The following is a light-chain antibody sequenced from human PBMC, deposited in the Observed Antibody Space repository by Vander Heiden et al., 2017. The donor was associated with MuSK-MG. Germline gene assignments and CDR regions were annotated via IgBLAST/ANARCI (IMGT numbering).Light chain of an antibody. J-gene: IGKJ2*01. Sequence: DIQMTQSPSSLSASVGDRVTITCRASQSISSYLNWYQQKPGKALKLLIYAASSLQSGVPSRFSGTGSGTDVTLTIRRLQPEDFATYYCQQRYSTPRRSTFGQ. CDR3: QQRYSTPRRST. CDR2: AAS. CDR1: QSISSY. V-gene: IGKV1-39*01.